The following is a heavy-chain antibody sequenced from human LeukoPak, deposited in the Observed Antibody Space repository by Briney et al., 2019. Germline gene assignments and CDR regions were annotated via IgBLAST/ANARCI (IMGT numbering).Heavy chain of an antibody. CDR2: TRTKAKDYTT. CDR1: GFTFSDHY. J-gene: IGHJ6*02. V-gene: IGHV3-72*01. Sequence: GGSLRLSCATSGFTFSDHYMDWVHQAPGKGLGWVARTRTKAKDYTTEYAASVKGRFTVSRDESMHSLYLQMNSLKTEDTAVYYCARGPTVTFNYHYGMDVWGQGTTVTVSS. D-gene: IGHD4-17*01. CDR3: ARGPTVTFNYHYGMDV.